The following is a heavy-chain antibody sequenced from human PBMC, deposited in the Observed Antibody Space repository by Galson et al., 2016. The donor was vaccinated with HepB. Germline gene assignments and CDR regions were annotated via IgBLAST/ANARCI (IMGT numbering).Heavy chain of an antibody. CDR1: GFTFSNYG. CDR3: AKVGDGWELGDVFDI. CDR2: ISYDGSNE. V-gene: IGHV3-30*18. J-gene: IGHJ3*02. D-gene: IGHD3-10*01. Sequence: SLRLSCAASGFTFSNYGMHWVRQAPGKGLEWVAVISYDGSNEYYADSVKGRFTISRDNSKNPLYLQMKSRRAVDTAVYSCAKVGDGWELGDVFDIWGQGTMVTVSS.